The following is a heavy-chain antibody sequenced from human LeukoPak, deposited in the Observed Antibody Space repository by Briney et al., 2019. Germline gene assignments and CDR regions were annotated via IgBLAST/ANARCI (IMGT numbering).Heavy chain of an antibody. D-gene: IGHD3-3*01. V-gene: IGHV3-15*01. J-gene: IGHJ4*02. Sequence: PGGSLRLSCAASGFTFSNARMHWVRQAPGKGLEWVGRIKTKTDGGTTDYAAPVKGRFAISRDDSENTLYLQMNSLKTEDTAVYYCILREWPLSVDYWGQGTLVTVSS. CDR3: ILREWPLSVDY. CDR1: GFTFSNAR. CDR2: IKTKTDGGTT.